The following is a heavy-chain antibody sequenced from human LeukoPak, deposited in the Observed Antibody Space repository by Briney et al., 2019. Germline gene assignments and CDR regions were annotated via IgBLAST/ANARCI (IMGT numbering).Heavy chain of an antibody. J-gene: IGHJ6*03. CDR1: GDSIGSNSYY. Sequence: PSETLSLTCSVSGDSIGSNSYYWSWIRQPPGKGLEWIGYIYYSGSTYYNPSLKSRVTISVDTSKNQFSLKLSSVTAADTAVYYCARGLDYLDVWGKGVTVSVSS. CDR3: ARGLDYLDV. D-gene: IGHD3-9*01. CDR2: IYYSGST. V-gene: IGHV4-30-4*01.